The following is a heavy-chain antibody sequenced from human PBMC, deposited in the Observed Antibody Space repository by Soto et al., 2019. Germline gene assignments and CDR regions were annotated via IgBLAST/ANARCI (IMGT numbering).Heavy chain of an antibody. D-gene: IGHD2-21*02. CDR2: IGGSDVST. CDR1: GFTFNYYS. V-gene: IGHV3-23*01. CDR3: ANVLSDWYFDY. Sequence: GGSLRLSCAACGFTFNYYSITWVRHAPWKGLEWVSTIGGSDVSTYYPDSVKGRFTIFRDSSKNTLYLQMNSLRAEDTAVYYCANVLSDWYFDYWGEGMLVTVSS. J-gene: IGHJ4*02.